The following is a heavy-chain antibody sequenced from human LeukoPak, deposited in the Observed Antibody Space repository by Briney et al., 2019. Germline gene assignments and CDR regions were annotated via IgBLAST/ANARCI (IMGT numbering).Heavy chain of an antibody. CDR1: GGSFSGYY. D-gene: IGHD6-19*01. J-gene: IGHJ4*02. CDR3: ARRYSSGWYAFSPFDY. CDR2: INHSGST. V-gene: IGHV4-34*01. Sequence: SETLSLTCAVYGGSFSGYYWNWIRQPPGKGLEWIGEINHSGSTNYNPSLKSRVTIFVDTSHSQFLLLPSSVTAADTAVYYCARRYSSGWYAFSPFDYWGQGTLFTVSS.